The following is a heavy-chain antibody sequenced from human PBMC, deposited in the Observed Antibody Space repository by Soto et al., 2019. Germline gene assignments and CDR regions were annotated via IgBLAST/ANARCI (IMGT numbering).Heavy chain of an antibody. CDR2: MYHSGST. V-gene: IGHV4-30-2*01. CDR1: GVSISIGGSS. J-gene: IGHJ4*02. D-gene: IGHD2-2*01. Sequence: ASETLSLTFAVSGVSISIGGSSWSWIRQPPGKGLEWIGYMYHSGSTYYTPSLKSRVTISIDRSKNQFSRKLSSGTAAATHVYYCARVPDDWGQGPLV. CDR3: ARVPDD.